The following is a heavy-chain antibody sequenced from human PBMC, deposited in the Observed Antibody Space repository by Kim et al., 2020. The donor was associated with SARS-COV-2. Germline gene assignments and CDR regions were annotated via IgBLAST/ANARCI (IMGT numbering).Heavy chain of an antibody. Sequence: GGSLRLSCAASGFSLRNYWMNWVRQAPGKGLEWVANIEKDGSHKNYVDSVRGRFSISRDDAENSFYLQMNSLRAEDTAVYYCATDAAGDATWGQGTLDTV. CDR3: ATDAAGDAT. D-gene: IGHD2-15*01. J-gene: IGHJ5*02. CDR1: GFSLRNYW. V-gene: IGHV3-7*05. CDR2: IEKDGSHK.